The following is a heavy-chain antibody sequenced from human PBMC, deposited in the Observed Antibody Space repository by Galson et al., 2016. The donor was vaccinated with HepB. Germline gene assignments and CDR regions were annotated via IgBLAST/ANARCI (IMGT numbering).Heavy chain of an antibody. CDR2: SNSDGRTT. Sequence: SLRLSCAASGFTFSSSHMHWVRQAPGKGLVWVSVSNSDGRTTTYAGSVKGRFTISRDNAKRTLYLEMNSLRAEDTAVYFCARTSYPYSMDVWGQGTTVTVSS. CDR1: GFTFSSSH. V-gene: IGHV3-74*03. D-gene: IGHD2-2*01. CDR3: ARTSYPYSMDV. J-gene: IGHJ6*01.